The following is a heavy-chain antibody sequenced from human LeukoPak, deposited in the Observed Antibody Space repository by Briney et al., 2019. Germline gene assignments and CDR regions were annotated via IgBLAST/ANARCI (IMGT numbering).Heavy chain of an antibody. CDR3: ARDWTSTAALDY. J-gene: IGHJ4*02. CDR2: INPNSGGT. D-gene: IGHD6-13*01. Sequence: ASVKVSCKSSGYTFTGYYIHWVRQAPGQGLEWMGRINPNSGGTNYAQKFQGRVTMTRDTSISPAYMELNRLRSDDTAVYYCARDWTSTAALDYWGKGTLVTVSS. V-gene: IGHV1-2*06. CDR1: GYTFTGYY.